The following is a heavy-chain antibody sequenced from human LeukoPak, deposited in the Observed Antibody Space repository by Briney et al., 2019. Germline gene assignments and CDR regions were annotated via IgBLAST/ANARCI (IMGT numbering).Heavy chain of an antibody. D-gene: IGHD3-10*01. Sequence: SVKLSCKASGGTFSSYAISWVRQAPGQGREWMGGIIPIFGTANYAQKFQGRVTITADESTSTAYMELSSLRSEDTAVYYCATTNNFIGSGSYYSDAFDIWGQGTMVTVSS. CDR3: ATTNNFIGSGSYYSDAFDI. CDR1: GGTFSSYA. V-gene: IGHV1-69*01. J-gene: IGHJ3*02. CDR2: IIPIFGTA.